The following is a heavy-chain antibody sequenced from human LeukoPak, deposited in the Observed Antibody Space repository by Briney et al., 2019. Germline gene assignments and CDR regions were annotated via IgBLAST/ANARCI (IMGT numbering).Heavy chain of an antibody. CDR1: GFTFSSYG. D-gene: IGHD3-10*01. V-gene: IGHV3-30*18. J-gene: IGHJ4*02. Sequence: GGSQRLSCAASGFTFSSYGIHWVRQAPGKGLEWVAVISYDGGKRYYADSVKGRFTISRDNTNSTLYLQMNNLRAEDTAVYYCAKSGSGYYYGSGSYLVDFWGQGTLVTVSS. CDR2: ISYDGGKR. CDR3: AKSGSGYYYGSGSYLVDF.